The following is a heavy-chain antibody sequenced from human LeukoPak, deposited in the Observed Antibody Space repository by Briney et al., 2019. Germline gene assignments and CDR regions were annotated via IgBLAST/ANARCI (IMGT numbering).Heavy chain of an antibody. V-gene: IGHV3-7*01. Sequence: GGSLRLPCAASGFTFSSYWMSWVRQAPGKGLEWVANIKQDGSEKYYVDSVKGRFTISRDNAKNSLYLQMNSLRAEDTAVYYCARTSWYYYGSGKTEDTFDYWGQGTLVTVSS. CDR3: ARTSWYYYGSGKTEDTFDY. CDR1: GFTFSSYW. D-gene: IGHD3-10*01. J-gene: IGHJ4*02. CDR2: IKQDGSEK.